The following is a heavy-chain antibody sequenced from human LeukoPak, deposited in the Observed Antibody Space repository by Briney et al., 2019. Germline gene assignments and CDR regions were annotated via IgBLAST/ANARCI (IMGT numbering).Heavy chain of an antibody. Sequence: GGSLRLSCAASGFTFSSSAMSWVRQAPGKGLEWVAAISDTGRLSYCADSVNGRFTISRDNSKNTLYLQMNSLRADDTAVYYCAKDGAVAGLYYLDYWGQGTLVIVSS. J-gene: IGHJ4*02. CDR1: GFTFSSSA. D-gene: IGHD6-19*01. CDR3: AKDGAVAGLYYLDY. CDR2: ISDTGRLS. V-gene: IGHV3-23*01.